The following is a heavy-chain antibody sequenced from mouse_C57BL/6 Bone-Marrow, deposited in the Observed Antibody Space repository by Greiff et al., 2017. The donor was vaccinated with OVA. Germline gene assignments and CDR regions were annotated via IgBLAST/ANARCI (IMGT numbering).Heavy chain of an antibody. V-gene: IGHV1-54*01. CDR1: GYAFTNYL. Sequence: VQLQQSGAELVRPGTSVKVSCKASGYAFTNYLIEWVKQRPGQGLEWIGVINPGSGGTNYNEKFKGKATLTADKSSSTAYMQLSSLTSEDSAVYFCARKDGYGEGAYAMDYWGQGTSVTVSS. CDR2: INPGSGGT. D-gene: IGHD2-2*01. CDR3: ARKDGYGEGAYAMDY. J-gene: IGHJ4*01.